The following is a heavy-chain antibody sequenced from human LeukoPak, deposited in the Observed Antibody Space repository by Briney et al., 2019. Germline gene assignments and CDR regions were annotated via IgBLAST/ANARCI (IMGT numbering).Heavy chain of an antibody. J-gene: IGHJ3*02. V-gene: IGHV3-21*01. D-gene: IGHD4-17*01. CDR2: ISSSSSYI. CDR3: ARDRATVTTGDAFDI. Sequence: GGSLRLSCAASGFTFSSYTMNWVRQAPGKGLEWVSSISSSSSYIYYADSVKGRFTISRDNAKNSLYLQMNSLRAEDTAVYYCARDRATVTTGDAFDIWGQGTMVTVSS. CDR1: GFTFSSYT.